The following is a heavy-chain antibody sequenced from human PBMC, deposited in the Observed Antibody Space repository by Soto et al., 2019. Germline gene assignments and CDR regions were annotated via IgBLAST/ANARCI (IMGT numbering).Heavy chain of an antibody. J-gene: IGHJ3*02. V-gene: IGHV1-46*03. Sequence: QVQLVQSGAEVKKPGASVKVSCKASGYTFTSYYMHWLRQAPGQGLEWMGIINPSGGSTSYAQKFQGSVTMTRDTYTSTVYMELSSLRSEDTAVYYCASELGAREGKSCSGGSCYSAFDIWGQGTMVTVSS. CDR2: INPSGGST. D-gene: IGHD2-15*01. CDR1: GYTFTSYY. CDR3: ASELGAREGKSCSGGSCYSAFDI.